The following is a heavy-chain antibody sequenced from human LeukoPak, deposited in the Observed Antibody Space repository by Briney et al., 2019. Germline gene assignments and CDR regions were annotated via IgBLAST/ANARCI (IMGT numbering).Heavy chain of an antibody. CDR3: AREPPGDYDLYDAFDI. V-gene: IGHV1-69*05. J-gene: IGHJ3*02. Sequence: SVKVSCQASGGIFSSYAISWVRQAHGQGLEWMGRIIPICGTEKYAQKFQGRAMITTDQSTSTAYMELSSLRSEDTAVYYCAREPPGDYDLYDAFDIWGQGTMVTVSS. CDR1: GGIFSSYA. D-gene: IGHD4-17*01. CDR2: IIPICGTE.